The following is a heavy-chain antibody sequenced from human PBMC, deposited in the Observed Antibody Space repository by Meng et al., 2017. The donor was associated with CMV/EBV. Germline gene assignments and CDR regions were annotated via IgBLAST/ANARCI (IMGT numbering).Heavy chain of an antibody. Sequence: GGSLRLSCKGSGYSFTSYWISWVRQAPGQGLEWMGWISAYNGNTNYAQKLQGRVTMTTDTSTSTAYMELRSLRSDDTAVYYCARDGHLDQNYYGMDVWGQGTTVTVSS. CDR1: GYSFTSYW. J-gene: IGHJ6*02. V-gene: IGHV1-18*04. CDR2: ISAYNGNT. CDR3: ARDGHLDQNYYGMDV. D-gene: IGHD2-2*03.